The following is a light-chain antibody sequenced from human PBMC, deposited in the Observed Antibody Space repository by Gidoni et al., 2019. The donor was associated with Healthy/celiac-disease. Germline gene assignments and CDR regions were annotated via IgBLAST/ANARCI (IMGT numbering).Light chain of an antibody. J-gene: IGKJ1*01. Sequence: EIVLTQSPGTLSLSPRERATLSCRASQSVSSSYLAWYQQKPGQAPRLLIYGASSRATGIPDRFSGSGSGTDFTLTISRLEPEDFAVYYCQQYGSSRGTFXXXTKVEIK. CDR1: QSVSSSY. CDR3: QQYGSSRGT. V-gene: IGKV3-20*01. CDR2: GAS.